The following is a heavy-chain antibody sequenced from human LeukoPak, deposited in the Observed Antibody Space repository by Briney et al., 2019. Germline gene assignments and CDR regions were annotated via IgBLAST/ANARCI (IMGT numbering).Heavy chain of an antibody. CDR1: GYGFTNFW. J-gene: IGHJ6*02. CDR3: VKISSGTYRNYYGMDV. V-gene: IGHV5-51*01. D-gene: IGHD3-10*01. CDR2: IYPGDSQS. Sequence: PGESLKISCRGSGYGFTNFWIGWVRQMPGKGLEWMGSIYPGDSQSRYSPSFQGQVTISADKSIRTAYLQWRSLRASDTAMYYCVKISSGTYRNYYGMDVWGQGTSVTVTS.